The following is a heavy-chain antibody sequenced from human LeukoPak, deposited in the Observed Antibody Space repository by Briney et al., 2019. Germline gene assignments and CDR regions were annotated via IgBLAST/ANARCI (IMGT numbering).Heavy chain of an antibody. CDR3: ASTEWNYAR. CDR1: GGSISTSSFY. J-gene: IGHJ4*02. Sequence: PSETLSLTCTFSGGSISTSSFYWDWIRQPPGKGLEWIGSIYFGGSTYYSPSLKSRVTISVDTSKNQFSLKLNSVTAADTAVYYCASTEWNYARWGQGTLVTVSS. CDR2: IYFGGST. D-gene: IGHD1-7*01. V-gene: IGHV4-39*01.